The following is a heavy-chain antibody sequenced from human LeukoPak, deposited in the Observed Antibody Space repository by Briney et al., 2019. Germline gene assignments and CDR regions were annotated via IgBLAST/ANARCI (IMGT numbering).Heavy chain of an antibody. Sequence: ASVKVSCKASGYTFTSYGISWVRQAPGHGLEWMGWISAYNGNTNYAHKLQGRVTMTTDTSTSTAYTELRSLRSAATAVYYCARGDRMTTVTTLGYWGQGTLFTVSS. V-gene: IGHV1-18*01. D-gene: IGHD4-17*01. CDR3: ARGDRMTTVTTLGY. CDR2: ISAYNGNT. CDR1: GYTFTSYG. J-gene: IGHJ4*02.